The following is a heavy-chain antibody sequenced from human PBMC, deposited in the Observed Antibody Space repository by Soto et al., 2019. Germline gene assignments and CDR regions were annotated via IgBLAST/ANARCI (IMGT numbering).Heavy chain of an antibody. CDR3: ARDRGYYDSSGYPLFDY. CDR2: ISGTSSTI. J-gene: IGHJ4*02. Sequence: GGSLRLSCAASGFTFSSYSMNWVRQAPGKGLEWVSYISGTSSTIYYADSVKGRFTISRDNAKNSLYLQMNSLRDEDTAVYYCARDRGYYDSSGYPLFDYWGQGTLVTVSS. CDR1: GFTFSSYS. V-gene: IGHV3-48*02. D-gene: IGHD3-22*01.